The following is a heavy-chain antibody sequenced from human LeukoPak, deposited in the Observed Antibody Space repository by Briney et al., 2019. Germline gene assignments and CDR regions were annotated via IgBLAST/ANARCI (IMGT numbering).Heavy chain of an antibody. CDR3: ARDGVQLWSKFDY. Sequence: SETLSLTCAVYGGSFSGYYWSWIRQPPGRGLEWIGEINHSESTNYNPSLKSRVTISVDTSKNQFSLKLSSVTAADTAVYYCARDGVQLWSKFDYWGQGTLVTVSS. V-gene: IGHV4-34*01. D-gene: IGHD5-18*01. CDR2: INHSEST. J-gene: IGHJ4*02. CDR1: GGSFSGYY.